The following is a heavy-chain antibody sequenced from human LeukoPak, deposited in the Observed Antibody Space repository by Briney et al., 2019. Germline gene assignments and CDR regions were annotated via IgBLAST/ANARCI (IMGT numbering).Heavy chain of an antibody. CDR1: GFTFSSYG. J-gene: IGHJ4*02. CDR2: ISYDGSNK. CDR3: AKVPSEVEGDY. D-gene: IGHD5-24*01. V-gene: IGHV3-30*18. Sequence: GRSLRLSCAASGFTFSSYGMHWVRQAPGKGLEWVAVISYDGSNKYYADSVKGRFTISRDNSKNTLYLQMNSLRAEDTAVYYCAKVPSEVEGDYWGQGTLVTVSS.